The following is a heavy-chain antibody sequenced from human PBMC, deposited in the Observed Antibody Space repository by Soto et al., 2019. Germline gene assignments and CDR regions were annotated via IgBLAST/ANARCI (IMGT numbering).Heavy chain of an antibody. D-gene: IGHD1-26*01. Sequence: QVQLRESGPGLVKPSQTLSLTCSVSGASVTGGGSYWSWLRQHPGQGLEWIGYIHNSGNTYYNSSLKSRATISVDPSKDAFCLTLNSMSAADTAIYYCVRCACIVAPLKRFDPWGQGSLVTVST. CDR1: GASVTGGGSY. CDR2: IHNSGNT. CDR3: VRCACIVAPLKRFDP. V-gene: IGHV4-31*03. J-gene: IGHJ5*02.